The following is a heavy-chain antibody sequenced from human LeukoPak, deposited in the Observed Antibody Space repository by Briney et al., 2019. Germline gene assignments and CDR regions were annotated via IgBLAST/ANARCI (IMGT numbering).Heavy chain of an antibody. CDR1: GFTFSAAD. J-gene: IGHJ4*02. V-gene: IGHV3-23*01. CDR3: ARHAWDY. Sequence: GSLRLSCTASGFTFSAADMSWVRQAPGKGLEWVSAISGGGTNYADSVEGRFIISRDNSRNTLYLQMNSLRPEDTAVYFCARHAWDYWGQGTLVTVSS. CDR2: ISGGGT.